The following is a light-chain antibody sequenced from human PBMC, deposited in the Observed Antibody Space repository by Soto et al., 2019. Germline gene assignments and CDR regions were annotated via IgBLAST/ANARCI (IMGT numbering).Light chain of an antibody. J-gene: IGLJ3*02. V-gene: IGLV4-60*03. CDR2: VESSGSY. CDR1: SGHSRYT. CDR3: ETWASDTRV. Sequence: QPVLTQSSSASASLGSSVKLTCTLSSGHSRYTIAWQQQQPGKAPRYLMKVESSGSYNRGSGVPDRFSGSSSGADRYLTISNLQSEDEADYYCETWASDTRVFGGGTKLTVL.